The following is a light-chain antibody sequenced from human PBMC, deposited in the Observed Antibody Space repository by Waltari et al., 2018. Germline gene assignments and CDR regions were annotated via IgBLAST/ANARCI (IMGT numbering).Light chain of an antibody. V-gene: IGKV1-27*01. CDR1: QGITNY. CDR2: GAS. J-gene: IGKJ1*01. CDR3: QKYNSAPRT. Sequence: DIQMTQSPSSLSASVGDRVTITCRASQGITNYLAWYQQKPGKVPRLLIYGASTLESGVPPRFSGSGSGTYFILTISSLQPEDVATYYCQKYNSAPRTFGQGTKVEIK.